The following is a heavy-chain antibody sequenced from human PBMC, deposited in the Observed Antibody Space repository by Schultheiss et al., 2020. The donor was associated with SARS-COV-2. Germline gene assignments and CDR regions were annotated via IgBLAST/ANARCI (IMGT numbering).Heavy chain of an antibody. J-gene: IGHJ5*02. CDR2: ISYDGSNK. D-gene: IGHD6-13*01. V-gene: IGHV3-30*19. CDR1: GFTFSSYG. CDR3: ARDRSSSWYLQGWFDP. Sequence: GESLKISCAASGFTFSSYGMHWVRQAPGKGLEWVAVISYDGSNKYYADSVKGRFTISRDNSKNTLYLQMNSLRAEDTAVYYCARDRSSSWYLQGWFDPWGQGTLVTVSS.